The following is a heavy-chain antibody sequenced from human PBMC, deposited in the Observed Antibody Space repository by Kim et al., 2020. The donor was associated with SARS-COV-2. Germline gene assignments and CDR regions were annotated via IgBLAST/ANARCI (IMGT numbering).Heavy chain of an antibody. D-gene: IGHD2-2*02. V-gene: IGHV3-23*01. Sequence: DSVKGRSPSSRDKSRNTLYIQMNSLRAEGTAVYYCAKDRVVVPAAIDYWGQGTRVTVSS. CDR3: AKDRVVVPAAIDY. J-gene: IGHJ4*02.